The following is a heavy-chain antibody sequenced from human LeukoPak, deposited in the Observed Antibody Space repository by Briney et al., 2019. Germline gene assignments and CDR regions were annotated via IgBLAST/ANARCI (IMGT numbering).Heavy chain of an antibody. CDR1: GFTFSSYS. J-gene: IGHJ3*02. V-gene: IGHV3-21*01. D-gene: IGHD3-3*01. CDR3: ARDLQQPARDLPDAFDI. CDR2: ISSSSSYI. Sequence: GGSLRLSCAASGFTFSSYSMNWVRQAPGKGLEWVSSISSSSSYIYYADSVKGRFTISRDNAKNSLYLQMNSLRAEDTAVYYCARDLQQPARDLPDAFDIWGQGTMVTVSS.